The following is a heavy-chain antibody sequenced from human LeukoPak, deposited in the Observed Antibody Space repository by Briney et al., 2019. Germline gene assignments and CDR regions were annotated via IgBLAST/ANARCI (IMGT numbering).Heavy chain of an antibody. D-gene: IGHD3-22*01. CDR1: RYTFTSYD. CDR2: MNPNTGRT. Sequence: ASVKVSCKASRYTFTSYDINWVRAAAGQGLEWMGWMNPNTGRTGFAQKFQGRLITTRDTSTSTAYMELRSLTSEDTAVYYCARLSETPDYYSNGGYYQLGYWGQGTPVTVSS. CDR3: ARLSETPDYYSNGGYYQLGY. V-gene: IGHV1-8*01. J-gene: IGHJ4*02.